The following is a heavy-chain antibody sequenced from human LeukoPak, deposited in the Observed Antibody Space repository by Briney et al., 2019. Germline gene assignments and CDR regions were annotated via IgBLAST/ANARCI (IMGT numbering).Heavy chain of an antibody. V-gene: IGHV3-23*01. D-gene: IGHD4/OR15-4a*01. CDR1: GFTFSTYA. J-gene: IGHJ5*02. CDR2: ISPGGGRT. Sequence: PGGSLRLSWAASGFTFSTYALSWVRQAPGKGLEWVSAISPGGGRTYYADSVKGRFAISRDNSKNTLYLQMHSLRAEDTAVYYCPKSLTADPWGQGTLVTLSS. CDR3: PKSLTADP.